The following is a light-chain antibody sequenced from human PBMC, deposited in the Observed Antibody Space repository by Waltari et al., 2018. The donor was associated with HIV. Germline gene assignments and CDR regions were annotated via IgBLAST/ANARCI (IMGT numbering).Light chain of an antibody. Sequence: SYVLTQPPSITVAPGKTATITCGGNNIGNRDVHWYQQKPGQAPILVIYDDDDRPSGVPERVSGANSDNTATLTINRVEVGDEADDYCQVWDSGSDHVFGSGTTVTVL. CDR3: QVWDSGSDHV. CDR2: DDD. J-gene: IGLJ1*01. V-gene: IGLV3-21*01. CDR1: NIGNRD.